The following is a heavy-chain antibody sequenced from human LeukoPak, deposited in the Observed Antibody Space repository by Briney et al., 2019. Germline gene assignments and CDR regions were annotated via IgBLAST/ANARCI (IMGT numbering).Heavy chain of an antibody. CDR1: GSTFSSYS. V-gene: IGHV3-48*04. J-gene: IGHJ4*02. CDR2: ISSSSSTI. D-gene: IGHD3-10*01. Sequence: PGGSLRLSCAASGSTFSSYSMNWVRQAPGKGLEWVSYISSSSSTIYYADSVKGRFTISRDNVKNSLYLQMNSLRAEDTAVYYCARGPGFGELLYPGGYFDYWGQGTLVTVSS. CDR3: ARGPGFGELLYPGGYFDY.